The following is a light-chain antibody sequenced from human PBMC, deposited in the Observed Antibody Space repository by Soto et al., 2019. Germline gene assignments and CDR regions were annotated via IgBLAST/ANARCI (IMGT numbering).Light chain of an antibody. CDR1: QVIRND. J-gene: IGKJ1*01. V-gene: IGKV1-6*01. CDR2: GAS. Sequence: AIQMTQSPSSLSASVGDRVTITYRASQVIRNDLGWYQQKPGKAPKLLIYGASNLQSGVQSRFSGSGSGTDFTLTITSLQPEDFATYYCLHDHNYPWTFGQGTKVDIK. CDR3: LHDHNYPWT.